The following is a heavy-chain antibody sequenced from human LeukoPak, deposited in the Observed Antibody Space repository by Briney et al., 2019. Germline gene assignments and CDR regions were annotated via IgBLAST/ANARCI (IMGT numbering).Heavy chain of an antibody. CDR2: IRYDGSNK. V-gene: IGHV3-30*02. J-gene: IGHJ4*02. CDR1: GFTFSSYG. CDR3: ALGYNFGYQYFDF. Sequence: GGSLRLSCAASGFTFSSYGMHWVRQAPGKGLEWVAFIRYDGSNKYYADSVKGRFTISRDDSKNTLSLQMNSLRAEDTAVYYCALGYNFGYQYFDFWGQGTLVTVSS. D-gene: IGHD5-18*01.